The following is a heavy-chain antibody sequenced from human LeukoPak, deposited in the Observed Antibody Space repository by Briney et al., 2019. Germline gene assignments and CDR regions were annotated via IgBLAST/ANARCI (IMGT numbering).Heavy chain of an antibody. D-gene: IGHD6-19*01. V-gene: IGHV1-2*02. Sequence: ASVKVSCKASGYTFTGYYMHWVRQAPGQGLEWMGWINPNSGGTNYAQKFQGRVTMTRDTSISTAHMELSRLRSDDTAVYYCARDANKWLVDYNWFDPWGQGTLVTVSS. CDR1: GYTFTGYY. CDR2: INPNSGGT. J-gene: IGHJ5*02. CDR3: ARDANKWLVDYNWFDP.